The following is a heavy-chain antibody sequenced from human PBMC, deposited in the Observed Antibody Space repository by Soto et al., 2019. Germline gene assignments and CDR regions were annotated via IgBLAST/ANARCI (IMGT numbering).Heavy chain of an antibody. Sequence: PGGSLRLSCAASGFTFSSYAMSWVRQAPGKGLEWVSAISGSGGSTYYADSVKGRFTISRDNSKNTLYLQMNSLRAEDTAVYYCAKSAMVRGVPPREPNYFDYWGQGTLVTVSS. J-gene: IGHJ4*02. CDR2: ISGSGGST. D-gene: IGHD3-10*01. CDR3: AKSAMVRGVPPREPNYFDY. V-gene: IGHV3-23*01. CDR1: GFTFSSYA.